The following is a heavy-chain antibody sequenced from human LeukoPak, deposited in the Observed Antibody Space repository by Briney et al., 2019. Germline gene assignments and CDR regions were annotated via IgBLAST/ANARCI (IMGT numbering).Heavy chain of an antibody. CDR3: ARDLEGSGFNWFDP. CDR1: GATFSSYA. V-gene: IGHV1-69*01. J-gene: IGHJ5*02. CDR2: SIPIFGTA. D-gene: IGHD3-10*01. Sequence: GSSVKVSYKAAGATFSSYAISWWRQAPGQGLEWMGGSIPIFGTANYAQKCQGRVTITADESTSTAYMELSSLRSEDTAVYYCARDLEGSGFNWFDPWGQGTLVTVSS.